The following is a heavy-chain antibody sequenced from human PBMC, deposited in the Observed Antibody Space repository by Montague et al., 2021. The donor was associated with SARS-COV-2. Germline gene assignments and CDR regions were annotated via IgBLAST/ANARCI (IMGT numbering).Heavy chain of an antibody. CDR2: IFYNGYT. CDR3: ARHSVSEDGTFFRSYFDP. V-gene: IGHV4-59*08. Sequence: SETLSLTCTVSGGTFRDYYWNWIRQTPGKGLEWIGYIFYNGYTNYNPSLESRVTLSVDTPGNQFFLSLRSVTASDTATYYCARHSVSEDGTFFRSYFDPWGQGAQVTVSS. D-gene: IGHD1-1*01. CDR1: GGTFRDYY. J-gene: IGHJ5*02.